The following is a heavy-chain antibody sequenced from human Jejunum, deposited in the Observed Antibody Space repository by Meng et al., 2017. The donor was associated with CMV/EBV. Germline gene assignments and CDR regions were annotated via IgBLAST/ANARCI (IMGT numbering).Heavy chain of an antibody. CDR3: TRLGGVGVNAFDI. Sequence: GSGYTFTHFWIGWVRQMPEKGLEWMGIVYAGGSDIRYSPSLQGHVTISADKSTSTAYLQWSSLKASDTALYYCTRLGGVGVNAFDIWGQGTMVTVSS. V-gene: IGHV5-51*01. CDR1: GYTFTHFW. J-gene: IGHJ3*02. D-gene: IGHD3-16*01. CDR2: VYAGGSDI.